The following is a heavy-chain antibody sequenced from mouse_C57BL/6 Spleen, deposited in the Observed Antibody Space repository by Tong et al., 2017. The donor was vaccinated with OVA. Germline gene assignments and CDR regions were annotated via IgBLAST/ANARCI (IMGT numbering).Heavy chain of an antibody. V-gene: IGHV1-15*01. Sequence: VQLQESGAELVRPGASVTLSCKASGYTFTDYEMHWVKQTPVHGLEWIGAIDPETGGTAYNQKFKGKAILTADKSSSTAYMELRSLTSEDTAVYYCVRQGFDYWGQGTTLTVSS. CDR2: IDPETGGT. CDR1: GYTFTDYE. D-gene: IGHD2-14*01. J-gene: IGHJ2*01. CDR3: VRQGFDY.